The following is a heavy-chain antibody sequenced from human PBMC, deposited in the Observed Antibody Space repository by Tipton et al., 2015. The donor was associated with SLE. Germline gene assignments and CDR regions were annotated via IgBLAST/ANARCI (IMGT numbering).Heavy chain of an antibody. CDR2: IYYSGST. V-gene: IGHV4-59*11. Sequence: TLSLTCTVSGGSIGSHYWSWIRQPPGKGLEWIGYIYYSGSTNYNPSLKSRVTISVDTSKNQFSLKLSSVTAADTAVYYCARGKPWFDPWGQGTLVTVSS. CDR1: GGSIGSHY. J-gene: IGHJ5*02. CDR3: ARGKPWFDP.